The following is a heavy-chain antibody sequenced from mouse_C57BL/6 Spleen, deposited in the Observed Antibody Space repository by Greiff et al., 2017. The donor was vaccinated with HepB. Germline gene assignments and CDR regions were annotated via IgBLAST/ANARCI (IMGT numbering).Heavy chain of an antibody. V-gene: IGHV1-55*01. CDR1: GYTFTSYW. CDR2: IYPGSGST. Sequence: QVQLQQPGAELVKPGASVKMSCKASGYTFTSYWITWVKQRPGQGLEWIGDIYPGSGSTNYNEKFKSKATLTVDTSSSTAYMQLSSLTSEDSAVYYCARGRDGYSYWYFDVWGTGTTVTVSS. D-gene: IGHD2-3*01. CDR3: ARGRDGYSYWYFDV. J-gene: IGHJ1*03.